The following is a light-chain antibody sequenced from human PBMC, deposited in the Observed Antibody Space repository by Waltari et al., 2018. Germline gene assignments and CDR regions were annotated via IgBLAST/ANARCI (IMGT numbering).Light chain of an antibody. Sequence: ERVMTQSPDILSASPGETVTLSCRASQSSSTKVAWYQHKPGQAPRLLIYNGATRHTGIPATFSGSGSGTEFTLTISSLQPEDFAVYFCQQYDDWPATFGQGTKVDI. CDR2: NGA. CDR1: QSSSTK. V-gene: IGKV3-15*01. CDR3: QQYDDWPAT. J-gene: IGKJ1*01.